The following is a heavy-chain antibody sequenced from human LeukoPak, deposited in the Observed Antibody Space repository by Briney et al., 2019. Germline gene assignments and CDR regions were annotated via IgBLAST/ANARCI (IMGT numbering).Heavy chain of an antibody. V-gene: IGHV1-2*02. Sequence: ASVKVSCKASGYTFTGYYMHWVRQAPGQGLEWMGWINPNSGGTNYAQKFQGRVTMTRDTSISTAYMELSRLRSDDTAVYYCAREKVTTEAYFDYWGQGTLVTVSS. CDR1: GYTFTGYY. J-gene: IGHJ4*02. CDR2: INPNSGGT. D-gene: IGHD4-17*01. CDR3: AREKVTTEAYFDY.